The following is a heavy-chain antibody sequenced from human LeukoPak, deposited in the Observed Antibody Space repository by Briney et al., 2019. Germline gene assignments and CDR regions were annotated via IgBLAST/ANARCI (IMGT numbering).Heavy chain of an antibody. CDR2: ISYDGSNK. CDR1: GFTFNSYA. V-gene: IGHV3-30-3*01. Sequence: PGRSLRLSCAASGFTFNSYAMHWVRQAPGKGLEWVAVISYDGSNKYYADSVKGRFTISRDNSKNTLYLQMNSLRAEDTAVYYCARDLIRDSGSYLGLDYWGQGTLVTVSS. CDR3: ARDLIRDSGSYLGLDY. J-gene: IGHJ4*02. D-gene: IGHD1-26*01.